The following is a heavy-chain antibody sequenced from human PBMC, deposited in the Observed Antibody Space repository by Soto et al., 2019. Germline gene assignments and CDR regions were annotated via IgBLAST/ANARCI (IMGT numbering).Heavy chain of an antibody. V-gene: IGHV1-69*13. CDR1: GGTFSSYA. CDR3: AREDYYGSGSARYYYGMDV. Sequence: VASVKVSCKASGGTFSSYAISWVRQAPGQGLEWMGGIIPIFGTANYAQKFQGRVTITADESTSTAYMELSSLRSEDTAVYYCAREDYYGSGSARYYYGMDVWGQGTTVTVSS. J-gene: IGHJ6*02. D-gene: IGHD3-10*01. CDR2: IIPIFGTA.